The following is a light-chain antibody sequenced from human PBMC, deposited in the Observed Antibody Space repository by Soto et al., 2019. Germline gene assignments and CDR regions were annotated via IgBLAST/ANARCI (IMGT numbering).Light chain of an antibody. J-gene: IGKJ5*01. CDR1: QDIGNF. CDR3: QQYGSLPST. V-gene: IGKV1-33*01. CDR2: DAS. Sequence: DIQMTQSPSSLSASIGDRVTISCQASQDIGNFLNWYQQKPGKAPYLLIYDASNLDTGVSSRFSGRGSGRQFSITITSRQPDDVATYYCQQYGSLPSTFGQGTRLDIK.